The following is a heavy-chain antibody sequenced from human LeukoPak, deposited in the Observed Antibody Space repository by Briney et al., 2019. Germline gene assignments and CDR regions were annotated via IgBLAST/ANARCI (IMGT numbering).Heavy chain of an antibody. D-gene: IGHD6-13*01. CDR3: TRGSLGSWYYFDQ. J-gene: IGHJ4*02. CDR1: GFTFASSA. Sequence: PGGSLSLSCAASGFTFASSALSWVRQAPGKGPEWVSTFSRSGPDTYYDDSVKGRFTIIRDNSKNTLLLQMNNLRAEDTAVYYCTRGSLGSWYYFDQWGQGNLVTVSS. CDR2: FSRSGPDT. V-gene: IGHV3-23*01.